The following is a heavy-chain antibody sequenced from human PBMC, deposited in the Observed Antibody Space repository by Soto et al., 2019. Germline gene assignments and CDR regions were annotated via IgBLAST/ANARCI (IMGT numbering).Heavy chain of an antibody. CDR3: AREAGTLDSNWFDP. CDR2: IYYSGST. D-gene: IGHD6-13*01. Sequence: SETLSLTCTVSGGSLSSYYWSWIRQPPGKGLEWIGYIYYSGSTNYNPSLKSRVTISVDTSKNQFSLKLSSVTAADTAVYYCAREAGTLDSNWFDPWGQGTLVTVSS. V-gene: IGHV4-59*01. J-gene: IGHJ5*02. CDR1: GGSLSSYY.